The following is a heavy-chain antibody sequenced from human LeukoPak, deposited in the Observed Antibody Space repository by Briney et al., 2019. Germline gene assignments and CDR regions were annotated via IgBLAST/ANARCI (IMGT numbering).Heavy chain of an antibody. J-gene: IGHJ4*02. V-gene: IGHV3-74*01. CDR3: VSFYETY. Sequence: PGGSLRLSCAASGNYWMHWVRQAPGKGLVWVSHINSDGSWTSYADSVKGRFTISKDNAKNTVYLQMNNLRAEDTAVYYCVSFYETYWGRGPLVTVS. D-gene: IGHD2-2*01. CDR1: GNYW. CDR2: INSDGSWT.